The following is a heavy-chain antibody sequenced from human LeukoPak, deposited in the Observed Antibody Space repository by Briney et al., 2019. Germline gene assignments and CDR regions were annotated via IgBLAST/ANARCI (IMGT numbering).Heavy chain of an antibody. CDR3: ARGPYYDFWSGYSEYGMDV. D-gene: IGHD3-3*01. Sequence: NPSETLSLTCAVYGGSFSGYYWSWIRQPPGKGLEWIGEINHSGSTNYNPSLKSRVTISVDTSKNQFSLKLSSVTAADTAVYCCARGPYYDFWSGYSEYGMDVWGQGTTVTVSS. J-gene: IGHJ6*02. CDR2: INHSGST. V-gene: IGHV4-34*01. CDR1: GGSFSGYY.